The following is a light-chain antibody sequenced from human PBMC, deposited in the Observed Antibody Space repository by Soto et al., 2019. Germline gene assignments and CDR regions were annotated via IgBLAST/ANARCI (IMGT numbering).Light chain of an antibody. CDR1: QSVSSN. V-gene: IGKV3-15*01. CDR3: QQHNNWPPIT. CDR2: GAS. J-gene: IGKJ5*01. Sequence: EIVMSRSPATLFLFPGERATLSCRASQSVSSNLAWYQQKPGQAPRLLIYGASTRATGIPARFSGSASGTEFTLTISSLQSEDLAVYNGQQHNNWPPITFGQGTRLEIK.